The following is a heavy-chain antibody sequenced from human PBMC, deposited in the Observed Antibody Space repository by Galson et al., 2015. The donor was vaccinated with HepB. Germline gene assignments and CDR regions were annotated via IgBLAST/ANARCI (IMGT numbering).Heavy chain of an antibody. J-gene: IGHJ5*02. D-gene: IGHD4/OR15-4a*01. Sequence: SVKVSCKASGYIFTAHVVTWVRQASRQGLEWMGWIDTATGNPTYAQGFRGRFVFSSDTSVSTAYLQINSLETDDTAIYYCARGFLGAPDTWGQGTLVTVSS. CDR3: ARGFLGAPDT. CDR2: IDTATGNP. V-gene: IGHV7-4-1*02. CDR1: GYIFTAHV.